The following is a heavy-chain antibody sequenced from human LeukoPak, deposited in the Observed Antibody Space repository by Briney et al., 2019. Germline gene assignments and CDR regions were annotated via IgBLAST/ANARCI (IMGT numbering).Heavy chain of an antibody. CDR3: ARDNGEYYESPLMDV. CDR2: IYYSGST. Sequence: SETLSLTCTVSGGSISSGDYYWSWIRQPPGKGLEWIGYIYYSGSTYYNPSPKSRVTISVDTSKNQFSLKLSSVTAADTAVYYCARDNGEYYESPLMDVWGKGTTVTVSS. D-gene: IGHD3-22*01. CDR1: GGSISSGDYY. V-gene: IGHV4-30-4*08. J-gene: IGHJ6*03.